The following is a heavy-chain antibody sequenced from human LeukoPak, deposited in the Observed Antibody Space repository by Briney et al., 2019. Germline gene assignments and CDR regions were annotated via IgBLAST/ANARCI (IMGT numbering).Heavy chain of an antibody. CDR3: ARGDCSSTSCYNCYYGMDV. D-gene: IGHD2-2*02. Sequence: GGSLRLSCAASGFTFSDYYMSWIRQAPGKGLEWVSYISSSGSTIYYADSVKGRFTISRDNAKNSLYLQMNSLRAEDTAVYYCARGDCSSTSCYNCYYGMDVWGQGTTVTVSS. CDR1: GFTFSDYY. CDR2: ISSSGSTI. J-gene: IGHJ6*02. V-gene: IGHV3-11*01.